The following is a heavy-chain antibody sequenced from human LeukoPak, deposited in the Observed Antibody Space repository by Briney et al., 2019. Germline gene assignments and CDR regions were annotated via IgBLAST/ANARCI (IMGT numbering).Heavy chain of an antibody. Sequence: SETLFLTCSVSGGSISSYYWNWIRQPPGKGLEWIGYIYYSGRTNYSPSLNSRVTISADKSTNQLSLKLSTVTAAATAVYYCARGSKYRNGYTVTEVGSGYFDYWGQGTLVTVSS. D-gene: IGHD5-18*01. CDR1: GGSISSYY. CDR3: ARGSKYRNGYTVTEVGSGYFDY. J-gene: IGHJ4*02. V-gene: IGHV4-59*01. CDR2: IYYSGRT.